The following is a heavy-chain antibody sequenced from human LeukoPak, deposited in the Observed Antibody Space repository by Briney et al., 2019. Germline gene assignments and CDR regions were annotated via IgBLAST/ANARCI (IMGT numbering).Heavy chain of an antibody. J-gene: IGHJ3*01. V-gene: IGHV4-59*08. CDR1: GGPIRDFY. Sequence: SETLSLTCTVSGGPIRDFYWSWIRLPPGRGLEWIGYTYYSGSTSYNPSLESRVAISVDMSKSQFSLELSSVTAADTAIYYCTRHKRWLQFPDAFDVWGQGTMVTVSS. D-gene: IGHD5-24*01. CDR2: TYYSGST. CDR3: TRHKRWLQFPDAFDV.